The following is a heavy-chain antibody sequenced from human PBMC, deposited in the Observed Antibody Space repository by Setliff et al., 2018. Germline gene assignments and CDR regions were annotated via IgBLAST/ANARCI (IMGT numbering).Heavy chain of an antibody. D-gene: IGHD1-26*01. CDR2: IIPVSGVA. Sequence: SVKVSCKASGYSFSDSAVSWVRQAPGQGPQWLGRIIPVSGVANYAQSFRGRVSFSADISTGTVFMDLNSLDSEDTAVYYCVRVRRGGYHSIYWSFDLWGRGTLVTVSS. V-gene: IGHV1-69*04. CDR1: GYSFSDSA. J-gene: IGHJ2*01. CDR3: VRVRRGGYHSIYWSFDL.